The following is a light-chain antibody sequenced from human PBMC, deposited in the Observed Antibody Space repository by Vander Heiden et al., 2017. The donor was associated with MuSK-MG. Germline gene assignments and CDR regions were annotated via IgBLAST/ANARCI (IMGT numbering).Light chain of an antibody. Sequence: DSVMTQSPDSLAVSLGERVTINCKYSHRVLYSSNNKNYLAWYQHKPGQPPKLLIYWASTRESGVPDRFSGSGSGTDFTLTISSLQAEDVAVYYCQQYYSTLPTFGQGTKVEIK. CDR2: WAS. J-gene: IGKJ1*01. CDR3: QQYYSTLPT. CDR1: HRVLYSSNNKNY. V-gene: IGKV4-1*01.